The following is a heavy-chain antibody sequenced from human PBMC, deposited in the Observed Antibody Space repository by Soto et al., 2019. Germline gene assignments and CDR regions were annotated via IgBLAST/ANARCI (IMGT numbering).Heavy chain of an antibody. CDR1: GFTFSTYG. D-gene: IGHD6-13*01. J-gene: IGHJ6*03. CDR3: AKDGIPAATNYYYYMDV. Sequence: QVHLVESGGGVVQPGRSLRLSCAASGFTFSTYGMQWVRQASGKGLEWVAVISYDGSNKYDADSVKGRFTISRDNSKNTLYLQMNSLRAEDTAVYYCAKDGIPAATNYYYYMDVWGKGTAVTVSS. CDR2: ISYDGSNK. V-gene: IGHV3-30*18.